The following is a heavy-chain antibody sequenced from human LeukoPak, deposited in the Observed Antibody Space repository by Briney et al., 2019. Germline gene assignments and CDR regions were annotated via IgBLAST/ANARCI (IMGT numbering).Heavy chain of an antibody. Sequence: GGSLRLSCAASGFTFSGYSMNWVRQAPGKGLEWVSYISSSSSTIYYADSVKGRFTISRDNAKNSLYLQMNSLRAEDTAVYYCARAAYSSTWYSRYFDLWGRGTLVTVSS. J-gene: IGHJ2*01. CDR3: ARAAYSSTWYSRYFDL. CDR2: ISSSSSTI. CDR1: GFTFSGYS. V-gene: IGHV3-48*01. D-gene: IGHD6-13*01.